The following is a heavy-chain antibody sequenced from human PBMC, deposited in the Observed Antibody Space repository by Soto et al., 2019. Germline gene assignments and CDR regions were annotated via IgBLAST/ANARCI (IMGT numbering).Heavy chain of an antibody. CDR3: VRLISNSWLDF. Sequence: PSQTLSLTCAISGDSVSSISVTWNWIRQSPSRGLEWLGRTYYRSKWYNDYAESVKSRITINPDTSKNQFSLHLNSVTPEDTAVYYCVRLISNSWLDFWGQGTLVTVSS. CDR1: GDSVSSISVT. D-gene: IGHD1-26*01. V-gene: IGHV6-1*01. CDR2: TYYRSKWYN. J-gene: IGHJ5*01.